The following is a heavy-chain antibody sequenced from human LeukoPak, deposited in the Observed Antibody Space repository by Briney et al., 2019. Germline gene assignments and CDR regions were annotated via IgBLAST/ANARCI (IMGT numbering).Heavy chain of an antibody. D-gene: IGHD2-8*01. J-gene: IGHJ5*02. V-gene: IGHV4-30-2*01. CDR3: ARDLGMYGNWFDP. Sequence: PSETLSLTCAVSGGSISSGGYSWSWIRQPPGKGLEWIGYIYHGGSTYYNPSLKSRVTISVDRSKNQFSLKLSSVTAADTAVYYCARDLGMYGNWFDPWGQGTLVTVSS. CDR1: GGSISSGGYS. CDR2: IYHGGST.